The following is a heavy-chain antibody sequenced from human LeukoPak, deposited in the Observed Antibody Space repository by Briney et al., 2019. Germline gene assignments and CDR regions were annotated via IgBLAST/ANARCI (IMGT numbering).Heavy chain of an antibody. V-gene: IGHV4-4*07. CDR2: IYTSEST. Sequence: SETLSLTCTVSGGSISSYYWSWIRQPAGKGLEWIGRIYTSESTNYNPSLKSRVTMSVDTPKNQFSLKLSSVTAADTAVYYCARSLGTAMAQGAFDIWGQGTMVTVSS. D-gene: IGHD5-18*01. CDR3: ARSLGTAMAQGAFDI. CDR1: GGSISSYY. J-gene: IGHJ3*02.